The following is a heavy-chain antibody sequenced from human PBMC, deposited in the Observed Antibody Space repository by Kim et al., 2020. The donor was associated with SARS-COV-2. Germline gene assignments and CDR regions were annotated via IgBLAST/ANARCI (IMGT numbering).Heavy chain of an antibody. Sequence: GGSLRLSCAASGFTFSSYGMHWVRQAPGKGLEWVAVIWYDGSNKYYADSVKGRFTISRDNSKNTLYLQMNSLRAEDTAVYYCARDNRGSVTMVRGVILRYGRDVWGGGTAVTVSS. CDR1: GFTFSSYG. J-gene: IGHJ6*01. V-gene: IGHV3-33*01. CDR2: IWYDGSNK. D-gene: IGHD3-10*01. CDR3: ARDNRGSVTMVRGVILRYGRDV.